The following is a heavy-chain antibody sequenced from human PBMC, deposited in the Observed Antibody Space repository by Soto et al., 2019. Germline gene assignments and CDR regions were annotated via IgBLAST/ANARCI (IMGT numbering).Heavy chain of an antibody. Sequence: QVHLVQSGSEVKKPGSSVTVSCKASGGTFNTYTFSWLRQSPGQGLEWMGSILPIMGSVNYAHDFRGRLSITADPSTTTAYMELTSLTSHDTAIYYCARIPRYSYPTSDPLDNWGQGTLVTVSS. D-gene: IGHD2-15*01. CDR2: ILPIMGSV. CDR1: GGTFNTYT. J-gene: IGHJ4*02. CDR3: ARIPRYSYPTSDPLDN. V-gene: IGHV1-69*01.